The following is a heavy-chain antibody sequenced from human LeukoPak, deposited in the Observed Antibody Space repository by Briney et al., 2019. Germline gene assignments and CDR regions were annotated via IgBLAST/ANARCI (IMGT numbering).Heavy chain of an antibody. Sequence: GASEKVSCKASGYTFTSYGISWVRQAPGQGLEWMGWISAYNGNTNYAQKLQGRVTMTTDTSTSTAYMELRSLRSDDTAVYYCARDRAGYSYGPTWPIDYWGQGTLVTVSS. CDR1: GYTFTSYG. CDR3: ARDRAGYSYGPTWPIDY. V-gene: IGHV1-18*04. J-gene: IGHJ4*02. D-gene: IGHD5-18*01. CDR2: ISAYNGNT.